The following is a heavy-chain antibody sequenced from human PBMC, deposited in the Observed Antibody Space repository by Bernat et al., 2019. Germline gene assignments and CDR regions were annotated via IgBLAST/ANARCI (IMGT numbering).Heavy chain of an antibody. CDR2: IKSKTDGGTT. J-gene: IGHJ3*02. CDR3: TTENDMGDFWSGLPGGI. Sequence: EVQLVESGGGLVKPGGSLKLSCAASGFTFSNAWMSWVRQAPGKGLEWVGRIKSKTDGGTTDYAAPVKGRFTISRDDSKNTLYLQMNSLKTEDTAVYYCTTENDMGDFWSGLPGGIWGQGTMVTVSS. D-gene: IGHD3-3*01. CDR1: GFTFSNAW. V-gene: IGHV3-15*01.